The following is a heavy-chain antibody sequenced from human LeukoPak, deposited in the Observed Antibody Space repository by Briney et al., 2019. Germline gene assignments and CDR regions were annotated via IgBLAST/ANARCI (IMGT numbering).Heavy chain of an antibody. CDR2: IYPGDSDT. V-gene: IGHV5-51*01. Sequence: GESLKISCKGSGYTFINYWIGWVRQMPGKGLEWMGIIYPGDSDTRYSPSFQGQVTLSADKSISTAYLQWSSLKASDTAMYCCARLLPVGATRLLYYMDVWGEGTTVTVSS. CDR3: ARLLPVGATRLLYYMDV. D-gene: IGHD1-26*01. CDR1: GYTFINYW. J-gene: IGHJ6*03.